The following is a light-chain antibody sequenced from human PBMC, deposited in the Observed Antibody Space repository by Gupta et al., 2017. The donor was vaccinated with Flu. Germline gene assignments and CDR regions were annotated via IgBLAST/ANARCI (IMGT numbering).Light chain of an antibody. J-gene: IGKJ1*01. Sequence: VMTQSPDPLAVSLGERATINCKSSQGVLYGSNNKNYLAWYQQRPGQPPKLLIYWASTRESGVPDRFSGSGSGTDFTLTISSLQAEDVAVYYCQQYYSTPPTFGRGTKVEIK. V-gene: IGKV4-1*01. CDR3: QQYYSTPPT. CDR1: QGVLYGSNNKNY. CDR2: WAS.